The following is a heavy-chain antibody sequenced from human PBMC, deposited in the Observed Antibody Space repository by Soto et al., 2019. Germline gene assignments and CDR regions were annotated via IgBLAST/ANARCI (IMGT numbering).Heavy chain of an antibody. D-gene: IGHD3-10*01. V-gene: IGHV3-30*03. J-gene: IGHJ5*02. Sequence: GGSLRLSCSASGFTFSDRGFHWVRQAPGKGLEWVAVISYDGSDKYYADSVKGRFTTSRDNSKKTLYLQMTSLRADDTAVYYCARDSSGVTYRATADSWGQGTLVTVSS. CDR1: GFTFSDRG. CDR3: ARDSSGVTYRATADS. CDR2: ISYDGSDK.